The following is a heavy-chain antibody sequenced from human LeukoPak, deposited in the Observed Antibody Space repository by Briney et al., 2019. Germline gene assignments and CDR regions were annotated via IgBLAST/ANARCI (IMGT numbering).Heavy chain of an antibody. CDR2: IYYSGST. Sequence: SETLSLTCTVSGGSISSYYWSWIRQPPGKGLEWIGYIYYSGSTNYNPSLKSRVTISVDTSKNQFSLKLGSVTAADTAVYYCARDRWELGDWGQGTLVTVSS. V-gene: IGHV4-59*01. CDR1: GGSISSYY. D-gene: IGHD1-26*01. CDR3: ARDRWELGD. J-gene: IGHJ4*02.